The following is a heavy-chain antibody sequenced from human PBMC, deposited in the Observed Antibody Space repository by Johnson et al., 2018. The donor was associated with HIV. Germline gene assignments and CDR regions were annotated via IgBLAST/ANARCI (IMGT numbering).Heavy chain of an antibody. CDR3: AGGYGSGSGDAFDI. Sequence: QVPLVESGGGVVQPGGSLRLSCAASGFTFSRYGMHWVRQAPGKGLEWVAFIRYDESNEYYADSVKGRFTISRDNSKNTLYLQMNSLRAEDTAVYYCAGGYGSGSGDAFDIWGQGTMVTVSS. J-gene: IGHJ3*02. D-gene: IGHD3-10*01. V-gene: IGHV3-30*02. CDR1: GFTFSRYG. CDR2: IRYDESNE.